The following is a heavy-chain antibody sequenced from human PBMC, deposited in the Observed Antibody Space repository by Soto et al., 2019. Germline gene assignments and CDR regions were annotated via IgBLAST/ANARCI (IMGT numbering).Heavy chain of an antibody. CDR3: AKDRPPDNWNPYFDY. V-gene: IGHV3-23*01. CDR1: GCTFSSYA. J-gene: IGHJ4*02. D-gene: IGHD1-20*01. Sequence: GGALRLSCAASGCTFSSYAMSWVRQATGKGLEWVSAISGSGGSTYYADSVKGRFTISRDNSKNTLYLQMNSLRAEDTAVYYCAKDRPPDNWNPYFDYWGQGTLVTVSS. CDR2: ISGSGGST.